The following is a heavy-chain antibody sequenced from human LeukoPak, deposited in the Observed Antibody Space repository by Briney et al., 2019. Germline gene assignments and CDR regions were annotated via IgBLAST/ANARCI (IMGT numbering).Heavy chain of an antibody. V-gene: IGHV3-23*01. CDR3: AKHRFESGGYHSTD. Sequence: GGSLRLSCAASGFTFSTYTMYWVRQAPGKGLAWVSTISGGSGSTYCADSVKGRFTISRDNSKNTLYLQMNSLRDEDTAVYYCAKHRFESGGYHSTDWGQGTLVTVSS. D-gene: IGHD3-22*01. CDR1: GFTFSTYT. J-gene: IGHJ4*02. CDR2: ISGGSGST.